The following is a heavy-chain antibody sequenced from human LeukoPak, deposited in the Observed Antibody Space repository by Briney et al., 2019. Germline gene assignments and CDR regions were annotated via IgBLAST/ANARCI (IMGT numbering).Heavy chain of an antibody. D-gene: IGHD6-19*01. CDR2: IYSGGST. Sequence: PGGSLGLSCAASGFTVSSNHMSWVRQAPGKGLEWVSVIYSGGSTYYADSVKGRFSISRDNSNNTLYLQMNSLRAEDTAVYYCARLYSSGWSYFDYWGQGTLVTVSS. CDR3: ARLYSSGWSYFDY. CDR1: GFTVSSNH. J-gene: IGHJ4*02. V-gene: IGHV3-53*01.